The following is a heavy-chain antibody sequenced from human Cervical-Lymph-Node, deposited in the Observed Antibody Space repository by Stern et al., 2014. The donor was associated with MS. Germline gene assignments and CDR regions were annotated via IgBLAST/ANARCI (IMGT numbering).Heavy chain of an antibody. V-gene: IGHV1-69*01. Sequence: QLVQSGAEVRKPGSSVKVSCKASGDSFSTLAISWLRQAPGQGPEWMGGITPMFRRGNYAHKFQGRITITADETTNTVYMELDNLRSDDTAVYYCAREDSIESPGYYYFRFWGQGTLVTVSS. J-gene: IGHJ4*02. CDR3: AREDSIESPGYYYFRF. D-gene: IGHD3-9*01. CDR1: GDSFSTLA. CDR2: ITPMFRRG.